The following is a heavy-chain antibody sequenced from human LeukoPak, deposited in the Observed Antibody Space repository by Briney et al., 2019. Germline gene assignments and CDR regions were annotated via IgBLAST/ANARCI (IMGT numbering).Heavy chain of an antibody. V-gene: IGHV1-69*04. Sequence: SVKVSCKASGGTFSSYAISWVRQAPGQGLEWMGRIIPILGIANYAQKFQGRVTITADKSTSTAYMELSSLRSEDTAVYYCARAVRVNYYDSSGYQEYNWFDPWGQGTLVTVSS. CDR1: GGTFSSYA. CDR3: ARAVRVNYYDSSGYQEYNWFDP. CDR2: IIPILGIA. D-gene: IGHD3-22*01. J-gene: IGHJ5*02.